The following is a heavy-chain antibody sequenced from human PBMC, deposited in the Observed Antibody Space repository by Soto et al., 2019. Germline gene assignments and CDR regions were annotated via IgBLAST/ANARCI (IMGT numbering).Heavy chain of an antibody. CDR3: AKNRLTMIVVVITADY. CDR2: ISGSGGST. CDR1: GFTFSSYA. V-gene: IGHV3-23*01. J-gene: IGHJ4*02. D-gene: IGHD3-22*01. Sequence: EVQLLESGGGLVQPGGSPRLSCAASGFTFSSYAMSWVRQAPGKGLEWVSAISGSGGSTYYADSVKGRFTISRDNSKNTLYLQMNSLRAEDTAVYYCAKNRLTMIVVVITADYWGQGTLVTVSS.